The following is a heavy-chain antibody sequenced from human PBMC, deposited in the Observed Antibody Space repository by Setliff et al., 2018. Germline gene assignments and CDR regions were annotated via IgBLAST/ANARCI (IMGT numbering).Heavy chain of an antibody. D-gene: IGHD4-17*01. J-gene: IGHJ6*03. V-gene: IGHV4-39*01. CDR3: ARHYGDSYSYYYIDV. CDR1: GGSIRSSTYY. CDR2: IYYSGST. Sequence: LSLTCTVSGGSIRSSTYYWGWIRQPPGKGLEWIATIYYSGSTYYNPSLKSRVTISVDTSENQFSVKLSSVTAADTAVYYCARHYGDSYSYYYIDVWGNGTKVTVSS.